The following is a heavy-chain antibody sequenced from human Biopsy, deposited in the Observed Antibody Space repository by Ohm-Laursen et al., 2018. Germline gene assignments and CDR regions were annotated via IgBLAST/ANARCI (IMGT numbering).Heavy chain of an antibody. CDR3: ARATNSTGWPYYYFYGMDV. J-gene: IGHJ6*02. V-gene: IGHV4-59*07. Sequence: SDTLSLTCTVSGGSISSDHWSWIRQIPGKGLEWIGYIYYSGSTNYNPSLKSRVTISVDTSKNQFSLRLNSVTAADTAVYYCARATNSTGWPYYYFYGMDVWGQGTTVTVSS. CDR1: GGSISSDH. CDR2: IYYSGST. D-gene: IGHD2/OR15-2a*01.